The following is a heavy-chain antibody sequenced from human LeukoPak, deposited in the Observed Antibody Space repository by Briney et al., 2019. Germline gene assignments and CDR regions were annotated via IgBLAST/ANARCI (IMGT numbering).Heavy chain of an antibody. V-gene: IGHV1-46*01. CDR3: ASVYKHGMDV. D-gene: IGHD5-24*01. CDR1: GYTLTIYY. Sequence: AASVTVSFKASGYTLTIYYLHWVRQAPGQGLEWMAIINPSGGSTSHAQKFQGRVTMTRDTSASTVYMELSSLRSEDTAVYYCASVYKHGMDVWGQGTTVTVSS. J-gene: IGHJ6*02. CDR2: INPSGGST.